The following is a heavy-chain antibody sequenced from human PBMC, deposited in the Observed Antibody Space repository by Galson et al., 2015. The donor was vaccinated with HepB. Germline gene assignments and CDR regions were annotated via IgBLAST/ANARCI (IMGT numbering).Heavy chain of an antibody. Sequence: QSGAEVKKPGESLKISCKGSGYSFTSYWIGWVRQMPGKGLEWMGIIYPGDSDTRYSPSFQGQVTISADKSISTAYLQWSSLKASDTSMYYCARLTGSLYDSSGYCDYWGQGTLVTVSS. D-gene: IGHD3-22*01. V-gene: IGHV5-51*03. J-gene: IGHJ4*02. CDR2: IYPGDSDT. CDR3: ARLTGSLYDSSGYCDY. CDR1: GYSFTSYW.